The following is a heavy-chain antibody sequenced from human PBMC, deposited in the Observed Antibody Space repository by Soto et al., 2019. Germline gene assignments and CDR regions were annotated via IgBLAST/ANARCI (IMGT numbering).Heavy chain of an antibody. J-gene: IGHJ4*02. CDR2: ISGSGGST. Sequence: GGSLRLSCAASGFTFSSYAMSWVRQAPGKGLEWVSAISGSGGSTYYADSVKGRFTISRDNSKNTLYLQMNSLRAEDTAVYYCAKEGARGCTNGVCYLYYFDYWGQGTLVTVSS. V-gene: IGHV3-23*01. D-gene: IGHD2-8*01. CDR3: AKEGARGCTNGVCYLYYFDY. CDR1: GFTFSSYA.